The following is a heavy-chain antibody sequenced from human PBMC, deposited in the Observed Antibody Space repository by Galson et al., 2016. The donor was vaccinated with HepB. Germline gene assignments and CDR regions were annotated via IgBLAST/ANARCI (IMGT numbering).Heavy chain of an antibody. Sequence: SLRLSCAASGFTFRNYAMHWVRQAPGKGLEYVSRTSSDGSTTYYADSVKGRFTVSSDNSRNTQYLQMSSLRPEDPAVYYCMKDHRHEISEIWGRGTMVTVSS. CDR2: TSSDGSTT. V-gene: IGHV3-64D*06. CDR1: GFTFRNYA. J-gene: IGHJ3*02. CDR3: MKDHRHEISEI.